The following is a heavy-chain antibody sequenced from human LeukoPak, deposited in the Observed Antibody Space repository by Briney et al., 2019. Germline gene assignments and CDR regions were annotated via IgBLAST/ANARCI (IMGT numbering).Heavy chain of an antibody. CDR2: MNPNSGNT. Sequence: ASVKVSCKASGYTFTSYDINWVRQATGQGLEWMGWMNPNSGNTGYAQKFQGRVTMTRNTSISTAYMELSSLRSEDTAVYYCARDIVVVPAALVKNYYYYGMDVWGQGTTVTVSS. CDR3: ARDIVVVPAALVKNYYYYGMDV. J-gene: IGHJ6*02. V-gene: IGHV1-8*01. CDR1: GYTFTSYD. D-gene: IGHD2-2*01.